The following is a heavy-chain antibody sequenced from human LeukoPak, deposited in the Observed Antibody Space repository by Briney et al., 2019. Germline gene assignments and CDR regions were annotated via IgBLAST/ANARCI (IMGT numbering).Heavy chain of an antibody. CDR1: GFTFSSYS. V-gene: IGHV3-21*01. J-gene: IGHJ5*02. CDR3: ARDSRIQLWLHNWFDP. Sequence: PGGSLRLSCAASGFTFSSYSMNWVRQAPGKGLEWVSSISSSSSYIYYADSVKGRFTISRDNAKNSLYLQMNSLRAEDTAVYYCARDSRIQLWLHNWFDPWGQGTLVTVSS. D-gene: IGHD5-18*01. CDR2: ISSSSSYI.